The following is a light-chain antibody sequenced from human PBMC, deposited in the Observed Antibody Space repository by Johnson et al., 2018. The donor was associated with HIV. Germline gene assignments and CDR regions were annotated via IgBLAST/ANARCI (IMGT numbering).Light chain of an antibody. CDR2: ENN. V-gene: IGLV1-51*02. CDR1: SSNIGNNL. CDR3: GTWDSSLNTEV. J-gene: IGLJ1*01. Sequence: QSVLTQPPSVSAPPGQKVTISCSGSSSNIGNNLASWYQQLPGTAPKLLIYENNKRPSGIPDRFSGSKSGTSATLGIPGLPTGDEADYYCGTWDSSLNTEVFGTGTKVTVL.